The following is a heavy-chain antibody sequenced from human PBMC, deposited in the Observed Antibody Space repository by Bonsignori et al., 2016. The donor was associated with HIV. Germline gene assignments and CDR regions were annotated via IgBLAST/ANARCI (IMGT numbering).Heavy chain of an antibody. CDR3: ARSMYYYDSSGYYHDAFDI. V-gene: IGHV1-18*01. D-gene: IGHD3-22*01. CDR2: ISTNNANR. Sequence: WVRQAPGKGPEWTGWISTNNANRNYAQKFQGRVTMTTDTATSTAYMELRSLRSDDTAVYYCARSMYYYDSSGYYHDAFDIWGQGTLVTVSS. J-gene: IGHJ3*02.